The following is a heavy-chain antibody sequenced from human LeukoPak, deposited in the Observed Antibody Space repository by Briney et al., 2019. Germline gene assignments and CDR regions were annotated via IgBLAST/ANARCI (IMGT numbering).Heavy chain of an antibody. J-gene: IGHJ4*02. CDR2: IYYSGRA. V-gene: IGHV4-39*01. Sequence: SETLSLTCSASGGSISSSSYYWGWIRQPPGKGLEWIGEIYYSGRAYYNSSLKSRLTISVDTSWNQFSLTLSSVTAADTAVYYCARGSSWGYVWGSYRRPLFFDYWGQGTLVTVSS. CDR3: ARGSSWGYVWGSYRRPLFFDY. D-gene: IGHD3-16*02. CDR1: GGSISSSSYY.